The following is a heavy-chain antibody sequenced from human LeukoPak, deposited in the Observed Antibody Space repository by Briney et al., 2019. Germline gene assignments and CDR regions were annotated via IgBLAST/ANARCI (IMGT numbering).Heavy chain of an antibody. D-gene: IGHD6-13*01. Sequence: SETLSLTCTVFGGPITGYYWSWIRQPPGKGLEWIGYVSYRGSTNYNPSLKSRVTISVDTPKNQFSLKLSSVTAADTAVYYCARPYSSNWYDAFHFWGQGTMVTVSS. CDR3: ARPYSSNWYDAFHF. J-gene: IGHJ3*01. CDR2: VSYRGST. CDR1: GGPITGYY. V-gene: IGHV4-59*01.